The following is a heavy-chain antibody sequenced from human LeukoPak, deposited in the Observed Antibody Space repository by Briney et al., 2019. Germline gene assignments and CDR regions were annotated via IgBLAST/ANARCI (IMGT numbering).Heavy chain of an antibody. J-gene: IGHJ4*02. Sequence: GGSLRLSCAAAGFNFSNYEMNWVRQAPGKGLDWVSYISSSGRTIYYADSVKGRFTISRDNAKNSLYLQMNRLRAEDTAVYYCARGGMIYDDCWGQGTLVTVSS. D-gene: IGHD2-8*01. CDR1: GFNFSNYE. CDR3: ARGGMIYDDC. V-gene: IGHV3-48*03. CDR2: ISSSGRTI.